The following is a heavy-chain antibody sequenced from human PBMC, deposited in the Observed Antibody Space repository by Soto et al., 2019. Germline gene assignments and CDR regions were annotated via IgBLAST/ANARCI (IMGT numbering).Heavy chain of an antibody. D-gene: IGHD2-21*01. J-gene: IGHJ6*02. V-gene: IGHV1-24*01. CDR2: FDPEDGET. Sequence: ASVKVSCKVSGYTLTELSMHWVRQAPGKGLEWMGGFDPEDGETIYAQKFQGRVTMTADESTRTAYMELSRLRSDDTAVYYCARDRVMRGNAYYYGMDVWGQGTAVTVSS. CDR3: ARDRVMRGNAYYYGMDV. CDR1: GYTLTELS.